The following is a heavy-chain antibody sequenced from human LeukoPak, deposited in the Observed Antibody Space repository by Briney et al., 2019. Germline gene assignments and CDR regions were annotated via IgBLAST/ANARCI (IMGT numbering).Heavy chain of an antibody. V-gene: IGHV4-59*08. CDR2: SYFTGNP. Sequence: SETLSLTCIVSGSISSYYWTWIRQPPGKGLEWIGHSYFTGNPNYNPSLKSRVTISVDPPKNQFSPKLTSVTAADTAVYYCAGLRSTVAWASFDYWGQGILVTVSS. J-gene: IGHJ4*02. CDR1: GSISSYY. CDR3: AGLRSTVAWASFDY. D-gene: IGHD4-23*01.